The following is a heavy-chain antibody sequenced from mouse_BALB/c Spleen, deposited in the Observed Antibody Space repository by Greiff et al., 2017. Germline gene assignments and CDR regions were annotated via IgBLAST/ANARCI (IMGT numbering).Heavy chain of an antibody. CDR3: ASEDAMDY. J-gene: IGHJ4*01. CDR2: ISSGSSNI. Sequence: EVKVVESGGGLVQPGGSRKLSCAASGFTFSSFGMHWVRQAPEKGLEWVAYISSGSSNIYYADTVKGRFTISKDNPKTPLFLQMTSLRSEDTAMYYCASEDAMDYGGQGTSATVSS. V-gene: IGHV5-17*02. CDR1: GFTFSSFG.